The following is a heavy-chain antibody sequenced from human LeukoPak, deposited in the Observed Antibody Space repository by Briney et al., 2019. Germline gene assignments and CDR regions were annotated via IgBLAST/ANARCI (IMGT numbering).Heavy chain of an antibody. CDR3: AREGKDYFDIPGYYFFGY. CDR1: GGSISSSSYY. D-gene: IGHD3-22*01. Sequence: PSETLSLTCTVSGGSISSSSYYWGWIRQPPGKGLEWIGSIFYRGSTYYNPALMSRVTISVDTSKNLFSLKLRSVSATDTAVYYCAREGKDYFDIPGYYFFGYWGQGALVTVSS. CDR2: IFYRGST. J-gene: IGHJ4*02. V-gene: IGHV4-39*07.